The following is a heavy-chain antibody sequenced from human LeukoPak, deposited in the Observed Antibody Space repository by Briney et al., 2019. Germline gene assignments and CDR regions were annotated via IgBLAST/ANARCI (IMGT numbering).Heavy chain of an antibody. D-gene: IGHD3-10*01. CDR3: ARDLGIRGVIDAFDM. CDR2: INPNSGDA. V-gene: IGHV1-2*02. J-gene: IGHJ3*02. Sequence: GASVKVSCKASRYTFTGYFMHWVRQAPGQGLEWMGWINPNSGDANYAQKFQGRVTMTRDTSINTAYMELSRLRSDDTAVYYCARDLGIRGVIDAFDMWGQGTVVTVSS. CDR1: RYTFTGYF.